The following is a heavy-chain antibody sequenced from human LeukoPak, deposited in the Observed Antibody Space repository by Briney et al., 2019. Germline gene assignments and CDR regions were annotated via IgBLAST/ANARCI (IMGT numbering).Heavy chain of an antibody. D-gene: IGHD3-3*01. CDR1: GFSLSTSGVG. V-gene: IGHV2-5*02. CDR3: AHSYYDFWSGYYSFDY. Sequence: SGPTLVKPTQTLTLTCTFSGFSLSTSGVGVGWIRQPPGKALEWLALIYWDDDKRYSPSLKSRLTITKDTSKNQVVLTMTNMDPVDTATYYCAHSYYDFWSGYYSFDYWGQGTPVTVSS. J-gene: IGHJ4*02. CDR2: IYWDDDK.